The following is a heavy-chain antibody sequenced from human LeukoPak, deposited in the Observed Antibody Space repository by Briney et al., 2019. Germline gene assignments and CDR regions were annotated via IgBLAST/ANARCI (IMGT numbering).Heavy chain of an antibody. J-gene: IGHJ4*02. CDR3: ARDARDTYGGNQAREFDY. CDR1: GFTFSSYS. Sequence: GGSLRLSCAASGFTFSSYSMNWVRQAPGKGLEWVSSISSSSSYIYYADSVKGRFTISRDNAKNSLYLQMNSLRAEDTAVYYCARDARDTYGGNQAREFDYWGQGTLVTVSS. V-gene: IGHV3-21*01. D-gene: IGHD4-23*01. CDR2: ISSSSSYI.